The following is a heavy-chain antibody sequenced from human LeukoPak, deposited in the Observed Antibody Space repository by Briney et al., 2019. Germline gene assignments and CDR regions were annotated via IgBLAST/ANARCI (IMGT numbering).Heavy chain of an antibody. CDR2: MNPNSGNT. V-gene: IGHV1-8*01. CDR3: ARGGVALSYYGMDV. D-gene: IGHD2-8*01. CDR1: GYTFTSYD. Sequence: ASVKVSCKASGYTFTSYDINWVRQAPGQGLEWMGWMNPNSGNTGYAQKFQGRVTMTRNTSISTAYMELSSLRSEDTAVYYCARGGVALSYYGMDVWGQGTTVTVSS. J-gene: IGHJ6*02.